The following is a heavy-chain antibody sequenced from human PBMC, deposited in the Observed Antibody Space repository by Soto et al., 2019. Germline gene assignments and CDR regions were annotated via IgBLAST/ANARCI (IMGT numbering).Heavy chain of an antibody. CDR1: GFTFSDYY. CDR3: ARGGYCSGGSCPDY. V-gene: IGHV3-11*05. D-gene: IGHD2-15*01. CDR2: ISSSSSYT. Sequence: QVQLVESGGGLVKPGGSLRLSCAASGFTFSDYYMSWIRQAPGKGLEWVSYISSSSSYTNYADSVKGRFTISRDNDKNSLYLKMNRLSAEDAAEYYCARGGYCSGGSCPDYWGQGTLVTVSS. J-gene: IGHJ4*02.